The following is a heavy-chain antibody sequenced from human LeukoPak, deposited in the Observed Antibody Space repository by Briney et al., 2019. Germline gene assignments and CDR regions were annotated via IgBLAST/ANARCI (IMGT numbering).Heavy chain of an antibody. V-gene: IGHV4-61*02. CDR1: GGSISSGSHY. Sequence: SQTRSLTCTVSGGSISSGSHYWSWIRQPAGKGLEWIGLIYTSGTTKTNPSLESRVTISLDTSKNQFSLKLGSVTAADTAVYYCAREFESWGQGTLVTVSS. CDR3: AREFES. CDR2: IYTSGTT. J-gene: IGHJ5*01.